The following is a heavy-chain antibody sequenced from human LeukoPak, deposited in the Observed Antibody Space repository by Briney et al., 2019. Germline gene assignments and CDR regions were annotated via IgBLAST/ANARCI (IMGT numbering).Heavy chain of an antibody. CDR1: GFTFSSYA. V-gene: IGHV3-23*01. Sequence: GGSLRLSCAASGFTFSSYAMSWVRQAPGKGLEWVSTISGSGGGTNYADSVKGRFTISRDNSKNTLYLQMNSLRDEDTAVYYCAKARRDCSSTSCYFDFDPWGQGTLSPPPQ. CDR3: AKARRDCSSTSCYFDFDP. CDR2: ISGSGGGT. J-gene: IGHJ5*02. D-gene: IGHD2-2*01.